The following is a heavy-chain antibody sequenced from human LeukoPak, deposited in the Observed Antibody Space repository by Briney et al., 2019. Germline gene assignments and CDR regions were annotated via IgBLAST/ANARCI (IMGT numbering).Heavy chain of an antibody. CDR1: GGSFSGYY. J-gene: IGHJ4*02. D-gene: IGHD2-15*01. CDR3: ARRRYCSGGSCYPLDY. CDR2: INHSGST. Sequence: SETLSLTCAVYGGSFSGYYWSWIRQPPGNGLEWIGEINHSGSTNYNPSLKSRVTISVDTSKNQFSLKLSSVTAADTAVYYCARRRYCSGGSCYPLDYWGQGTLVTVSS. V-gene: IGHV4-34*01.